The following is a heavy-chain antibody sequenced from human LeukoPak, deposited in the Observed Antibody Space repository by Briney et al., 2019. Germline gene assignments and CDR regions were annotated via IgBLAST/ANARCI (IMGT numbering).Heavy chain of an antibody. V-gene: IGHV3-23*01. CDR1: RFTFSSHA. CDR2: ITDSGDGT. D-gene: IGHD1-14*01. CDR3: ARDSPVLTY. J-gene: IGHJ4*02. Sequence: GGSLRLSCAASRFTFSSHAMSWVRQAPGEGLEWVSAITDSGDGTYYADSVRGRFTISRDDSKSTLYLQMSSLRAEDTAVYYCARDSPVLTYWGQGTLVTVSS.